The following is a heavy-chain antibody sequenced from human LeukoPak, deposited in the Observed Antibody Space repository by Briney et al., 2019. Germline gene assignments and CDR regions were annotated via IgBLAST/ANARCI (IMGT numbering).Heavy chain of an antibody. J-gene: IGHJ4*02. CDR2: INWNGGSI. CDR3: ARRVGYCSSDSCYALDY. CDR1: GFTFDDYG. Sequence: GGSLRLSCAASGFTFDDYGMSWVRQAPGKGLEWVSGINWNGGSIAYVDSVKGRFTISRGNAKNSLYLQMNSLRAEDTAVYYCARRVGYCSSDSCYALDYGGQGTLVTVSS. V-gene: IGHV3-20*04. D-gene: IGHD2-2*01.